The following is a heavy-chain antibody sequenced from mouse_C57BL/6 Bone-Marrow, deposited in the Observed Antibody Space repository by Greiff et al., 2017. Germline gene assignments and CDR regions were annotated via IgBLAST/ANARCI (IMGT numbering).Heavy chain of an antibody. J-gene: IGHJ1*01. Sequence: QVQLQQSGAELVKPGASVKMSCKASGYTFTSYWMHWVKQRPGQGLEWIGYINPSSGYTKYNQKFKDKATLTADKSSSTAYMQLSSLTYEDSAAYYCAGLGSTMVTTWYFDFWGPGTTVTVSS. CDR1: GYTFTSYW. D-gene: IGHD2-1*01. CDR3: AGLGSTMVTTWYFDF. V-gene: IGHV1-7*01. CDR2: INPSSGYT.